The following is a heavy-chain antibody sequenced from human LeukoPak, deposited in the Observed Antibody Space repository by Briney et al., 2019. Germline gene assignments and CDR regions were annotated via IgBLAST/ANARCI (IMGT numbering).Heavy chain of an antibody. Sequence: SETLSLTCTVSGGSISSYYWSWIRQPPGKGPEWIGYIYYSGSTNYNPSLKSRVTISVDTSKNQFSLKLSSVTAADTAVYYCARDARNYYSSGSYYNAFDYWGQGTLVTVSS. CDR2: IYYSGST. D-gene: IGHD3-10*01. V-gene: IGHV4-59*01. J-gene: IGHJ4*02. CDR1: GGSISSYY. CDR3: ARDARNYYSSGSYYNAFDY.